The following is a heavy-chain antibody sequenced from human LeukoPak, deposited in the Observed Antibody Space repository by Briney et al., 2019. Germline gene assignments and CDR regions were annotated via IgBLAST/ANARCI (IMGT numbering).Heavy chain of an antibody. D-gene: IGHD3-10*01. V-gene: IGHV1-69*05. Sequence: GSSVKVSYKASGGTFSSYAINWVRQDPGQGLEWMGGIIPIFGTTNYAQKFQGRVTIHTDKSTGTAYLDLTSLRSDDTAVYYCARSVTEIRGFLRETFHASEIWGQGTMVTVSS. J-gene: IGHJ3*02. CDR3: ARSVTEIRGFLRETFHASEI. CDR2: IIPIFGTT. CDR1: GGTFSSYA.